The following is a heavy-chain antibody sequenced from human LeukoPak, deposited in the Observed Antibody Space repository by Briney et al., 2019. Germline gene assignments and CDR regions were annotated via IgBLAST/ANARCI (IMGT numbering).Heavy chain of an antibody. CDR3: ARSGGDGYNS. CDR1: GGSFSGYY. V-gene: IGHV4-34*01. J-gene: IGHJ5*02. Sequence: PSGTLSLTCAVYGGSFSGYYWSWIRQPPGKGLEWIGEINHSGSTNYNPSLKSRVTISVDTSKNQFSLKLSSVTAADTAVYYCARSGGDGYNSWGQGTLVTVSS. CDR2: INHSGST. D-gene: IGHD5-24*01.